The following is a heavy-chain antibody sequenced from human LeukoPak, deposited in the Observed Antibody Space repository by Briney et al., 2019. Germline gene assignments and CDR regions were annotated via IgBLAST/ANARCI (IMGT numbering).Heavy chain of an antibody. V-gene: IGHV5-51*01. CDR2: IYPGDSDT. Sequence: GESLNISCKGSGYSFTSYWIGWVRQMPGKGLEWMGIIYPGDSDTRDSPSFQGQVTISADKSISTAYLQWSSLKASDTAMYYCARRAIVGYCSSTSCSYYFDYWGQGTLVTVSS. D-gene: IGHD2-2*01. CDR1: GYSFTSYW. CDR3: ARRAIVGYCSSTSCSYYFDY. J-gene: IGHJ4*02.